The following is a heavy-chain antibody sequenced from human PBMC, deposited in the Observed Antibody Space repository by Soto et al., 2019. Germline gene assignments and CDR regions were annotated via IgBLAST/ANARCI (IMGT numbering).Heavy chain of an antibody. CDR3: ARDGGIVGATDWFDP. CDR1: GFTFSSYA. D-gene: IGHD1-26*01. Sequence: QVQLVESGGGVVQPGRSLRLSCAASGFTFSSYAMHWVSQAPGKGLEWVAVISYDGSNKYYADSVKGRFTISRDNSKNTLYLQMNSLRAEDTAVYYCARDGGIVGATDWFDPWGQGTLVTVSS. CDR2: ISYDGSNK. V-gene: IGHV3-30-3*01. J-gene: IGHJ5*02.